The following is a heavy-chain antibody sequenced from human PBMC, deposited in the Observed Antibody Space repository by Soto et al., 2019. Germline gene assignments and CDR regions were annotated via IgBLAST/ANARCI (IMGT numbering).Heavy chain of an antibody. CDR2: ISYDGSNK. Sequence: PGWSLRLSCAASGFTFSSYAMHLVRQAPGKGLEWVAVISYDGSNKYYADSVKGRFTISRDNSKNTLYLQMNSLRAEDTAVYYCARDRRIQLWGKLYGMEVWGQGTTVTVSS. CDR1: GFTFSSYA. J-gene: IGHJ6*02. V-gene: IGHV3-30-3*01. D-gene: IGHD5-18*01. CDR3: ARDRRIQLWGKLYGMEV.